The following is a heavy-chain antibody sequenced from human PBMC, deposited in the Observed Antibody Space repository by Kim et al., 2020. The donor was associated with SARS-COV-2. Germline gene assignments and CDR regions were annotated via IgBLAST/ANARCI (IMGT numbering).Heavy chain of an antibody. J-gene: IGHJ4*02. CDR3: AKSMAEDGDYSFDH. V-gene: IGHV1-3*01. D-gene: IGHD2-8*01. Sequence: SQKFQDRVTTIRDTSANTAYMDLSALRYEDTAVYYCAKSMAEDGDYSFDHWGQGTLVTVSS.